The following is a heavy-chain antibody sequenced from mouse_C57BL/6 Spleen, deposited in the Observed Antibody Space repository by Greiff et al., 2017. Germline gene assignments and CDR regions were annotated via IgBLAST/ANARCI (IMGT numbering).Heavy chain of an antibody. D-gene: IGHD4-1*01. CDR2: ISPGGGST. CDR3: ARSTGNSIDY. CDR1: GYTFTSYW. Sequence: VQLQQSGAELMKPGASVKLSCKASGYTFTSYWIEWVKQRPGHGLEWIGEISPGGGSTNYNEKFKGKTTFTADTSSTTAYMQLSSLTTEDSAVYYCARSTGNSIDYWGQGTTLTVSS. J-gene: IGHJ2*01. V-gene: IGHV1-9*01.